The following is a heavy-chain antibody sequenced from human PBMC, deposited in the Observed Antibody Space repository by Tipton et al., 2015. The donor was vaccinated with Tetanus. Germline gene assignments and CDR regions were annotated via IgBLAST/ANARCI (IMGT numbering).Heavy chain of an antibody. J-gene: IGHJ4*02. V-gene: IGHV4-59*01. D-gene: IGHD3-22*01. CDR3: ACGSGYFDSSYHSPLDF. Sequence: TLSLTCAVSRGSRSANYWSWIRQSPGKGLEWIGYIQCNGITNYHPSLKSRVTISVDSSTSQFSLRLASVTAADTAVYYCACGSGYFDSSYHSPLDFWGRGTLVTVSS. CDR2: IQCNGIT. CDR1: RGSRSANY.